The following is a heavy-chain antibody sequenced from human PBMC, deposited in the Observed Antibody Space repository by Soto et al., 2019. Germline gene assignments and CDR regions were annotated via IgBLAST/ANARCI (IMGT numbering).Heavy chain of an antibody. CDR1: GYTFTSSG. J-gene: IGHJ4*02. CDR3: AREGPLDYDFWSGYSAPDYFDY. Sequence: QVQLVQSGAEVKKPGASVKVSCRASGYTFTSSGISWVRQAPGQGLEWMGWISAYNGNTNYAQKLQGRVTMTTDTSTSTAYMELRSLRSDDTAVYYCAREGPLDYDFWSGYSAPDYFDYWGQGTLVTVSS. D-gene: IGHD3-3*01. V-gene: IGHV1-18*01. CDR2: ISAYNGNT.